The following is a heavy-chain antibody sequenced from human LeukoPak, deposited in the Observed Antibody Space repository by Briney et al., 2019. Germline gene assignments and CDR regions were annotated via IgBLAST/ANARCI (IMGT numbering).Heavy chain of an antibody. V-gene: IGHV4-39*07. CDR2: IYYSGST. CDR3: ARAMVPGREIDY. CDR1: GGSISSSSYY. D-gene: IGHD3-10*01. J-gene: IGHJ4*02. Sequence: ASETLSLTCTVSGGSISSSSYYWGWIRQPPGKGLEWIGSIYYSGSTYYNPSLKSRVTISVDTSKNQFSLKLSSVTAADTAVYYCARAMVPGREIDYWGQGTLVTVSS.